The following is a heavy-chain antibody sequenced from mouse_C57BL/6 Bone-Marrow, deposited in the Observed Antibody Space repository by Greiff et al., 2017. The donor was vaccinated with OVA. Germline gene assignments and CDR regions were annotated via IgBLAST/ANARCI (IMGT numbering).Heavy chain of an antibody. V-gene: IGHV1-18*01. Sequence: EVQLVESGPELVKPGASVKIPCKASGYTFTDYNMDWVKQSHGKSLEWIGDINPNNGGTIYNQKFKGKATLTVDKSSSTAYMELRSLTSEDTAVYYCARLGRGPFDYWGQGTTLTVSS. CDR2: INPNNGGT. CDR3: ARLGRGPFDY. D-gene: IGHD4-1*01. J-gene: IGHJ2*01. CDR1: GYTFTDYN.